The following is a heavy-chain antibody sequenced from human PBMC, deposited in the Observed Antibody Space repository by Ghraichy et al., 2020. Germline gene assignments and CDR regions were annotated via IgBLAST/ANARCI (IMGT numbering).Heavy chain of an antibody. Sequence: SETLSLTCAVSGGSISSSNWWSWVRQPPGKGLEWIGEIYHSGSTNYNPSLKSRVTISVDKSKNQFSLKLSSVTAADTAVYYCARAKIPGYTMVRGVMRVDAFDIWGQGTIVTVSS. J-gene: IGHJ3*02. CDR1: GGSISSSNW. CDR3: ARAKIPGYTMVRGVMRVDAFDI. D-gene: IGHD3-10*01. V-gene: IGHV4-4*02. CDR2: IYHSGST.